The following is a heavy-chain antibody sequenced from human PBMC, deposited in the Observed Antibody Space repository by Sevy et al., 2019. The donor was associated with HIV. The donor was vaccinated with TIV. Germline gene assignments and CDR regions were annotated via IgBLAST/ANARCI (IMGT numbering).Heavy chain of an antibody. V-gene: IGHV3-30*02. D-gene: IGHD3-10*01. J-gene: IGHJ3*01. CDR2: IRYDGSTK. Sequence: GGYLRLSCAASGVIFSKFGMHWVRQAPGKGLEWVTFIRYDGSTKYYVESVKGRCTISRDNSKNTLYLQMNSLRPKDSAVYYCAKGLGMVQGALLSDDVWGQGTMVTVSS. CDR1: GVIFSKFG. CDR3: AKGLGMVQGALLSDDV.